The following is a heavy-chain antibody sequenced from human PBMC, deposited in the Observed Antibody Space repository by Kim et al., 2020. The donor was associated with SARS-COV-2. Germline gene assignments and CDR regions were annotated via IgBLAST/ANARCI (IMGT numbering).Heavy chain of an antibody. CDR1: GFTFSSYS. V-gene: IGHV3-21*01. Sequence: GGSLRLSCAASGFTFSSYSMNWVRQAPGKGLEWVSSISSSSNYIYYADSMKGRFTISRDNAKNSLYLQMNSLRAEDTAVYYCARGAGYFDYWGQGTLVTVSS. J-gene: IGHJ4*02. CDR3: ARGAGYFDY. CDR2: ISSSSNYI. D-gene: IGHD6-19*01.